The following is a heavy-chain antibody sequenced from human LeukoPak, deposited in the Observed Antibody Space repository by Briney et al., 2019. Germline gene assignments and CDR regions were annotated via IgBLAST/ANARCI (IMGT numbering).Heavy chain of an antibody. CDR2: IYYSGST. D-gene: IGHD3-16*01. Sequence: SETLSLTCTVSGGSISSSSYYWGWIRQPPGKGLEWIGGIYYSGSTYYNPSLNSRVTLSVNTSKNQFSLKLSSVTAADTAVYYCARPDAGGVAAFDAFDIWGQGTMVTVSS. V-gene: IGHV4-39*01. CDR3: ARPDAGGVAAFDAFDI. J-gene: IGHJ3*02. CDR1: GGSISSSSYY.